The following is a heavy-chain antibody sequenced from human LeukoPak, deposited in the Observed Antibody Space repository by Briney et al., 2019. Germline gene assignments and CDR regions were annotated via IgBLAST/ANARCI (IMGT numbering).Heavy chain of an antibody. V-gene: IGHV4-34*01. CDR3: AELGITMIGGA. D-gene: IGHD3-10*02. CDR2: INHSGSA. Sequence: SETLSLTCAVYDGSFSGYYCSWIRQPPGKGLEWIGEINHSGSANYNPSLKSRVTILLDTSKNQFSLNLSSVTAADTAVYYCAELGITMIGGAWGKGTTVTISS. J-gene: IGHJ6*04. CDR1: DGSFSGYY.